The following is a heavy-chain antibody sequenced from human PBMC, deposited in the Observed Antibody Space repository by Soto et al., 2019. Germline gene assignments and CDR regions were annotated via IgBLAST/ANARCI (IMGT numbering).Heavy chain of an antibody. CDR3: AKERSSWGYYYYGMDV. CDR2: IRSDGSST. V-gene: IGHV3-74*01. J-gene: IGHJ6*02. Sequence: GGSLRLSCTASGFIFSSYWMYWVRQAPGKGLEWVARIRSDGSSTNYADTVKGRFTISRDNAKNTLYLQMNSLRAEDTAVYYCAKERSSWGYYYYGMDVWGQGTTVTVSS. CDR1: GFIFSSYW. D-gene: IGHD6-13*01.